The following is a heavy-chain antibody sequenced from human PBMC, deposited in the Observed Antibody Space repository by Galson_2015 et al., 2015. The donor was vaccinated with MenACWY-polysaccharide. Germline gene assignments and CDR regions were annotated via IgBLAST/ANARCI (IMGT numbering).Heavy chain of an antibody. CDR3: AKDSTDFWSVAGRFDH. V-gene: IGHV3-23*01. D-gene: IGHD3-3*01. CDR2: VRSSGTNT. Sequence: LILSCAASGFTFTSDAMSWVRQAPGGGRVGVSAVRSSGTNTYYADSVKGRFTISRDNSKNTLYLQMNSLRAEDTAVYYCAKDSTDFWSVAGRFDHWGQGTLVTVSS. CDR1: GFTFTSDA. J-gene: IGHJ5*02.